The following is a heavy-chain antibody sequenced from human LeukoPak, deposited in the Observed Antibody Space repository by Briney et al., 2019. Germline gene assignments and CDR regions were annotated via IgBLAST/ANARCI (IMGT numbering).Heavy chain of an antibody. V-gene: IGHV4-4*02. CDR1: GGSISSSNW. J-gene: IGHJ6*03. CDR3: ARGMNYDFWSGPPSYYYYYMDV. D-gene: IGHD3-3*01. CDR2: IYESGST. Sequence: PSETLSLTCAVSGGSISSSNWWSGVRQARGKGLEGIGEIYESGSTNYNPSLKSRVTISVDKSKNQFSLKLSSVTAADTAVYYCARGMNYDFWSGPPSYYYYYMDVWGKGTTVTVSS.